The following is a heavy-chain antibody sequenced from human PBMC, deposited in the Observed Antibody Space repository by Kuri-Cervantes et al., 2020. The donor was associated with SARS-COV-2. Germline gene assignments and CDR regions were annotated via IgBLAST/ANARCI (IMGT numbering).Heavy chain of an antibody. CDR1: GYTFTNND. Sequence: ASVKVSCKASGYTFTNNDINWVRQASGQGLEWMGWMNPDAGNAGYAQKLQGRVTMTRIMSTSTAYMELSRLRSDDTAVYYCASRRPDCTNGVCTSQGFYYYYMDVWGKGTTVTVSS. CDR2: MNPDAGNA. CDR3: ASRRPDCTNGVCTSQGFYYYYMDV. D-gene: IGHD2-8*01. V-gene: IGHV1-8*02. J-gene: IGHJ6*03.